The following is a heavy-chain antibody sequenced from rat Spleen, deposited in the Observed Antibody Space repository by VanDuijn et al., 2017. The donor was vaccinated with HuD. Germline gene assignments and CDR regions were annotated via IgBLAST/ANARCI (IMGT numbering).Heavy chain of an antibody. J-gene: IGHJ3*01. CDR3: TTVYGGPNWFAY. D-gene: IGHD1-11*01. V-gene: IGHV5-20*01. CDR2: ISYDGSST. CDR1: GFTFSNYD. Sequence: EVQLVESGGGLVQPGRSMKLSCAASGFTFSNYDMAWVRQAPTKGLEWVASISYDGSSTYYRDSVKGRFTISRDNAKSTLYLQMDSLRSEDTATYYCTTVYGGPNWFAYWGQGTLVTVSS.